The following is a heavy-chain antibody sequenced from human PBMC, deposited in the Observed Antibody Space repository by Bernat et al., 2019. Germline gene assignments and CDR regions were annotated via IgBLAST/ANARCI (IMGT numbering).Heavy chain of an antibody. V-gene: IGHV3-74*01. Sequence: EVQLLDSGGGLVQPGGSLRLSCAASGFTFSSYWMHWVRQAPGKGLVWVSRINSDGSSTSYADSVKGRFTISRDNAKNTLYLQMNSLRAEDTAVYYCARDRESYYDYYYFDYWGQGTLVTVSS. CDR3: ARDRESYYDYYYFDY. CDR2: INSDGSST. D-gene: IGHD3-22*01. J-gene: IGHJ4*02. CDR1: GFTFSSYW.